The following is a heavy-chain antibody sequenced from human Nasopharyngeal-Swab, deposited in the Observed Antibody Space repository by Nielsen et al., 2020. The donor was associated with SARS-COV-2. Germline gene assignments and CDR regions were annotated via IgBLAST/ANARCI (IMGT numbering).Heavy chain of an antibody. CDR3: ANSDTGRMDV. D-gene: IGHD5-18*01. Sequence: GESLKISCAVSGFTFSSYAMSWVRQAPGKGLEWVSAISGSGGSTYYADSVKGRFTISRDNSKNTLYLQMNSLRAEDTAVYYCANSDTGRMDVWGQGTTVTVSS. J-gene: IGHJ6*02. V-gene: IGHV3-23*01. CDR2: ISGSGGST. CDR1: GFTFSSYA.